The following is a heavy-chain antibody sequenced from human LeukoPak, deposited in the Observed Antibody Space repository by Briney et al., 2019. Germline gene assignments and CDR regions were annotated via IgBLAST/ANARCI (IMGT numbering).Heavy chain of an antibody. CDR2: IYSSGST. CDR3: ARDVLAYDNNGSKGGFYYYMDV. V-gene: IGHV4-4*07. D-gene: IGHD3-22*01. CDR1: GGSISSYY. J-gene: IGHJ6*03. Sequence: SETLSLTCTVSGGSISSYYWSWIRQPAGKGLEWIGRIYSSGSTNYYPSLKSRVTMSVDTSKNQFSLKLGSVTAADTAVFYCARDVLAYDNNGSKGGFYYYMDVWGKGTTVTVSS.